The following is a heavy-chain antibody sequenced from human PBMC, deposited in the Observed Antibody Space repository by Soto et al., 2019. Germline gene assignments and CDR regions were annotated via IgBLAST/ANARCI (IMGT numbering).Heavy chain of an antibody. CDR2: IWYDGSNK. CDR1: GFTFSSYG. CDR3: AREDYGSGRGHYGMDV. J-gene: IGHJ6*02. Sequence: QVQLVESGGGVVQPGRSLRLSCAASGFTFSSYGMHWVRQAPGKGLEWVAVIWYDGSNKYYADSVKGRFTISRDNSKNPLYLQMNSLRAEDTAVYYCAREDYGSGRGHYGMDVWGQGTTVTVSS. D-gene: IGHD3-10*01. V-gene: IGHV3-33*01.